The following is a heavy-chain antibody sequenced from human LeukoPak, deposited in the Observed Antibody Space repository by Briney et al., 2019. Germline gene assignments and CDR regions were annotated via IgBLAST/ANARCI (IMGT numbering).Heavy chain of an antibody. D-gene: IGHD4-23*01. CDR2: IIPIFGTA. CDR3: AREIARRGDYGGIKWDMGYFQH. CDR1: GGTFSSYA. J-gene: IGHJ1*01. Sequence: VKVSCKASGGTFSSYAISWVRQAPGQGLEWMGRIIPIFGTANYAQKFQGRVTITTDESTSTVYMELSSLRSEDTAVYYCAREIARRGDYGGIKWDMGYFQHWGQGTLVTVSS. V-gene: IGHV1-69*05.